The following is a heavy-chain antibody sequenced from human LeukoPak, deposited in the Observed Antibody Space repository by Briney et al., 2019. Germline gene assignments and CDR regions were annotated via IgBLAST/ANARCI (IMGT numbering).Heavy chain of an antibody. CDR2: ISGSGGST. CDR3: ATSPPRYCSSTSCYPRY. J-gene: IGHJ4*02. Sequence: GGSLRLSCAASGFTFSSYAMSWVRQAPGKGLEWVSAISGSGGSTYYADSVKGRFTISRDNSKNTLYLQMNSLRAEDTAVYYCATSPPRYCSSTSCYPRYWGQGTLVTVYS. V-gene: IGHV3-23*01. D-gene: IGHD2-2*01. CDR1: GFTFSSYA.